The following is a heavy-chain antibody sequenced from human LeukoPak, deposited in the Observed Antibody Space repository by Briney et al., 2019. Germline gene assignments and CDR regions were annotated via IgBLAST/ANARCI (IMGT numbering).Heavy chain of an antibody. CDR2: INPNSGGT. J-gene: IGHJ6*03. V-gene: IGHV1-2*02. Sequence: ASVKVSCKASGYTFTGYYMHWVRQAPGQGLEWMGWINPNSGGTNYAQKFQGRVTMTRDTSISTAYMELSRLRSDDTAVYYCARRAARDPIAAAAPYYYYYMDVWGKGTTVTVSS. CDR1: GYTFTGYY. D-gene: IGHD6-13*01. CDR3: ARRAARDPIAAAAPYYYYYMDV.